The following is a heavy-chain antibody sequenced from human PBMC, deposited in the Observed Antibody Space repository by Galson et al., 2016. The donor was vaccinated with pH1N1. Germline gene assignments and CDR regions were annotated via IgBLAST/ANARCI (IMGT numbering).Heavy chain of an antibody. V-gene: IGHV3-30*18. Sequence: SLRLSCAVSGFTFRNYGMHCVRQAPGKGLEWVAVIWFDGGNKYYADSVKGRFTVSRDNSKNTLYLQMNSLRPEDTAMYYCAKDPGGGAVTMFYFDYWGQGTLVTVSS. CDR1: GFTFRNYG. CDR2: IWFDGGNK. CDR3: AKDPGGGAVTMFYFDY. D-gene: IGHD3-10*02. J-gene: IGHJ4*02.